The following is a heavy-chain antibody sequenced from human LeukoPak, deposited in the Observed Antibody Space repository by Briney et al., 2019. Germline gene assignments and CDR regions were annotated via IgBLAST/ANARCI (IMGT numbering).Heavy chain of an antibody. CDR2: IYNSGTT. CDR1: GGSISSYY. CDR3: ARENYSSSWYAAFDI. D-gene: IGHD6-13*01. Sequence: PSETLSLTCTVSGGSISSYYWTWIRQPPGKGLEWIGYIYNSGTTNYNPSLKGRVTISVDTSKNQFSLKLSSVTAADTAVYYCARENYSSSWYAAFDIWGQGSMVTVSS. V-gene: IGHV4-59*01. J-gene: IGHJ3*02.